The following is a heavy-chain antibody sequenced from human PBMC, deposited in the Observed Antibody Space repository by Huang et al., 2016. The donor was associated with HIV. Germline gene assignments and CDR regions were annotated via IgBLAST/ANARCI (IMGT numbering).Heavy chain of an antibody. CDR1: GFTFGSFG. V-gene: IGHV3-30*02. Sequence: VQLVESGGGVVQPGGSLRLSCTASGFTFGSFGMHWVRQAPGKGMEWGAFIRYDGNNYYYADSVRGRFTISRDNSKDTLYLQMNRLRPDDSAVYYCAKDLTYTFGRHFDYWGRGTLVTVSS. CDR3: AKDLTYTFGRHFDY. D-gene: IGHD3-3*01. CDR2: IRYDGNNY. J-gene: IGHJ4*02.